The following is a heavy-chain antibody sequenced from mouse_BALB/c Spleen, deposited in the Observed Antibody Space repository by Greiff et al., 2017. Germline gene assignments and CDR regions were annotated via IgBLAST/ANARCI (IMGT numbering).Heavy chain of an antibody. Sequence: EVQGVESGGGLVQPGGSRKLSCAASGFTFSSFGMHWVRQAPEKGLEWVAYISSGSSTIYYADTVKGRFTISRDNPKNTLFLQMTSLRSEDTAMYYCARSFDDYDAWFAYWGQGTLVTVSA. J-gene: IGHJ3*01. V-gene: IGHV5-17*02. D-gene: IGHD2-4*01. CDR3: ARSFDDYDAWFAY. CDR1: GFTFSSFG. CDR2: ISSGSSTI.